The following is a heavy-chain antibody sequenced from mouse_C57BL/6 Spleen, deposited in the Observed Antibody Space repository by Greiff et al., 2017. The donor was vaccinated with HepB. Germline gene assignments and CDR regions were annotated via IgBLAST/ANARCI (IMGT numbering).Heavy chain of an antibody. Sequence: QVQLQQSGAELVMPGASVTLSCKASGYTFTSYWMHWVKQRPGPGLEWIGEIDPSDSYTNYNQKFKGKSTLTVDKSSSTAYMQLSSLTSEDSAVYYCARSRNYGSSFVDYWGQGTTLTVSS. J-gene: IGHJ2*01. V-gene: IGHV1-69*01. CDR1: GYTFTSYW. CDR2: IDPSDSYT. D-gene: IGHD1-1*01. CDR3: ARSRNYGSSFVDY.